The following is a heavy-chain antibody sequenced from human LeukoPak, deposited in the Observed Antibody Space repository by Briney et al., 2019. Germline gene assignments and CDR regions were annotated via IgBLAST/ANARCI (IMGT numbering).Heavy chain of an antibody. CDR2: ISSSSGYI. V-gene: IGHV3-21*01. CDR1: GFTFSSYS. J-gene: IGHJ4*02. Sequence: GGSLRLSCAASGFTFSSYSMNWVRQAPGKGLEWVSSISSSSGYIYYADSVKGRFTISRDNAKNSLYLQMNSLRAEDTAVYYCARDPVIHSSSSSIFDYWGQGTLVTVSS. D-gene: IGHD6-6*01. CDR3: ARDPVIHSSSSSIFDY.